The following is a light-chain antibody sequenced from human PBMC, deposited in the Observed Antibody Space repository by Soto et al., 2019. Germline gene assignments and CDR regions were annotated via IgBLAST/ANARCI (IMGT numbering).Light chain of an antibody. Sequence: DIQLTQSPSFLSASVGDRATITCRASQDISTYLAWYQQKPGKAPKLMIYEASTLQSGVPSRFSGRGSGTDFTLTISGLLPEDFATYHCQQLNTLPFTFGQGTRLEIK. CDR3: QQLNTLPFT. V-gene: IGKV1-9*01. CDR1: QDISTY. CDR2: EAS. J-gene: IGKJ5*01.